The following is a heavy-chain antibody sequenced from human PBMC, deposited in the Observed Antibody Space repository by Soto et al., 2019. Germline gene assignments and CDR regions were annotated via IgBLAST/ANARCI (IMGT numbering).Heavy chain of an antibody. Sequence: QVQLQESGPGLVKPSQTLSLTCTVSGGSISSGGYYWSWIRQHPGKGLEWIGYIYYSGSTYYNPSLESRVTISVDTSKTQFSLKLSSVTAADTAVYYGARSSTSANYFDYWGQGTLVTVSS. D-gene: IGHD2-2*01. CDR3: ARSSTSANYFDY. J-gene: IGHJ4*02. CDR2: IYYSGST. V-gene: IGHV4-31*03. CDR1: GGSISSGGYY.